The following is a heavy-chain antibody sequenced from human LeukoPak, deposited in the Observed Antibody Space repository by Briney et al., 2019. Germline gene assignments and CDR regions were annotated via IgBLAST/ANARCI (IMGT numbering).Heavy chain of an antibody. CDR3: ARGEKWELYAFDI. J-gene: IGHJ3*02. CDR2: IYHSGST. V-gene: IGHV4-39*07. CDR1: GGSISSSSYY. D-gene: IGHD1-26*01. Sequence: PSETLSLTCTVSGGSISSSSYYWGWIRQPPGKGLEWIGSIYHSGSTYYNPSLKSRVTIAVETSKNQFSLKLSSVTAADTAVYYCARGEKWELYAFDIWGQGTMVTVSS.